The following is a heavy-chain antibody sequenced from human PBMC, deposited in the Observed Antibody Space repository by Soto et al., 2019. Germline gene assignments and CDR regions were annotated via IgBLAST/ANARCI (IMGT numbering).Heavy chain of an antibody. CDR3: ARATDGSGSYSLDY. D-gene: IGHD3-10*01. Sequence: SQTMSLTCYVDSGSVSSFCCSWISQPQGKGLEWIGYIYYSGSNYYNPSLKSRVTISVDTSKNQFSLKLSSVTAADTAVYYCARATDGSGSYSLDYWGQGTLVTVSS. J-gene: IGHJ4*02. CDR2: IYYSGSN. V-gene: IGHV4-30-4*08. CDR1: SGSVSSFC.